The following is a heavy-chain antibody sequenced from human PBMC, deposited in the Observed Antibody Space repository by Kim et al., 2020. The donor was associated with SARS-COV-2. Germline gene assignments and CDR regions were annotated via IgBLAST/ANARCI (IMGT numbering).Heavy chain of an antibody. CDR1: GFTFSSYA. CDR2: ISYDGSNK. Sequence: GGSLRLSCAASGFTFSSYAMHWVRQAPGKGLEWVAVISYDGSNKYYADSVKGRFTISRDNSKNTLYLQMNSLRAEDTAVYYCAREVEMATIGFPHDYWG. J-gene: IGHJ4*01. D-gene: IGHD5-12*01. CDR3: AREVEMATIGFPHDY. V-gene: IGHV3-30*04.